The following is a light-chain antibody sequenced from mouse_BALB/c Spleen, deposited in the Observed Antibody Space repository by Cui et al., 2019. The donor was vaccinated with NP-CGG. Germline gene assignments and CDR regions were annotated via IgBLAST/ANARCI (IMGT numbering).Light chain of an antibody. V-gene: IGLV1*01. CDR3: TLWYSNHWV. Sequence: QVVVTQSSALTTSPGETVTLTCRSSTGPVTTSNYANWVQEKPDHLFTGLIGGTNNRAPGVPARFSGSLIGDKAALTITGAQTDDEAIYFCTLWYSNHWVFGGGTKLTVL. CDR1: TGPVTTSNY. CDR2: GTN. J-gene: IGLJ1*01.